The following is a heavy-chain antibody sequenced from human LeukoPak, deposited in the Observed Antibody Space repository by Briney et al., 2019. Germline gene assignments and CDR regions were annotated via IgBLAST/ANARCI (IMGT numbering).Heavy chain of an antibody. J-gene: IGHJ4*02. CDR1: GGSISSYY. V-gene: IGHV4-59*01. CDR2: IYYSGST. Sequence: SETLSLTCTVSGGSISSYYWGWIRQPPGKGLEWIGYIYYSGSTNYNPSLKSRVTISLDTSKNQFSLNLSSVTAADTAVYYRAGGYSNSLSYWGQGALVTVSS. CDR3: AGGYSNSLSY. D-gene: IGHD4-11*01.